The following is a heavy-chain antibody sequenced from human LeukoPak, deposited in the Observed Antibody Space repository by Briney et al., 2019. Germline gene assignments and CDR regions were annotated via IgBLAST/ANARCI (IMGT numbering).Heavy chain of an antibody. CDR3: ARGVGGDSRFDP. J-gene: IGHJ5*02. Sequence: PGGSLRLSCAASGFTFSSCWMHWVRQAPGQGLVWVSRIHSDGINTRYADSVKGRFTVSRDNAKNTLYLQMNSLRAEDTAVYYCARGVGGDSRFDPWGQGTLVTVSS. CDR1: GFTFSSCW. CDR2: IHSDGINT. D-gene: IGHD1-26*01. V-gene: IGHV3-74*01.